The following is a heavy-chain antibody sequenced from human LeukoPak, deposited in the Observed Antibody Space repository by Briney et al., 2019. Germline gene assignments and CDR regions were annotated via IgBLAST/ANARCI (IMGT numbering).Heavy chain of an antibody. CDR1: GFIFNNYA. V-gene: IGHV3-23*01. J-gene: IGHJ4*02. D-gene: IGHD3-10*01. Sequence: PGGSLRLSCAASGFIFNNYAMSWVRQALGKGLEWVSSISGTGVTAYYADSVKGRFAISRDNSKNTLYLQMGSLRAEDTALYYCAKDQRFGDLDDYRGQGTLVTVSS. CDR2: ISGTGVTA. CDR3: AKDQRFGDLDDY.